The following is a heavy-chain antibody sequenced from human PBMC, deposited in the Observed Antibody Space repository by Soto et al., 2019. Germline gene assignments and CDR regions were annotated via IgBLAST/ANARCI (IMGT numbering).Heavy chain of an antibody. CDR2: INHSGST. CDR1: GGSFSGYY. Sequence: SETLSLTCAVYGGSFSGYYWSWIRQPPGKGLEWIGEINHSGSTNYNPSLKSRVTISVDTSKNQFSLKLSSVTAADTAVYYCARGWYYYGSGSHFDYWGQGTLVTVSS. D-gene: IGHD3-10*01. J-gene: IGHJ4*02. V-gene: IGHV4-34*01. CDR3: ARGWYYYGSGSHFDY.